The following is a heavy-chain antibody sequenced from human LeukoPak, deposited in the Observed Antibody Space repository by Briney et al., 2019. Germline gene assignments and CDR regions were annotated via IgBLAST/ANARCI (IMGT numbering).Heavy chain of an antibody. CDR3: ATGSGYYYDH. CDR2: IWYDGSNK. D-gene: IGHD3-22*01. J-gene: IGHJ4*02. V-gene: IGHV3-33*01. Sequence: GGSLRLSCAASGFTFSNYGMHWVRQAPGKGLEWVAVIWYDGSNKYYADSVKGRFTVSRDNSKNTLYLQMSSLRAEDTAVYYCATGSGYYYDHWGQGTLVTVSS. CDR1: GFTFSNYG.